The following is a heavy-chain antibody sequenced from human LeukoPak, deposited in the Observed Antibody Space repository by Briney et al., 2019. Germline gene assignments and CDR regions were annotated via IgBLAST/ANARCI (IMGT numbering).Heavy chain of an antibody. Sequence: GGSLRLSCAASGFTFSSYEMNWVRQAPGKGLEWVSYISSSGSTIYYADSVKGRFTISRDNSKNSLYLQMNSLRTEDTALYYCTLSGYRTKSAFDIWGQGTMVTVSS. CDR2: ISSSGSTI. CDR3: TLSGYRTKSAFDI. CDR1: GFTFSSYE. J-gene: IGHJ3*02. V-gene: IGHV3-48*03. D-gene: IGHD3-22*01.